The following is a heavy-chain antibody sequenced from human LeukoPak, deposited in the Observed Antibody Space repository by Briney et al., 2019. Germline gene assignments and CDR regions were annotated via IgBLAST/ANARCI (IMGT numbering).Heavy chain of an antibody. CDR1: GSIFSSYW. D-gene: IGHD2-21*02. CDR2: IYPGDSDT. Sequence: GASLKISCKGSGSIFSSYWIGWVRQLPGKGLERMGMIYPGDSDTRYSPSFQCQVTISADKSISTASLQWSSLKASDTAMYYCARRAYCGGDCYLDYWGQGTLVTVSS. V-gene: IGHV5-51*01. J-gene: IGHJ4*02. CDR3: ARRAYCGGDCYLDY.